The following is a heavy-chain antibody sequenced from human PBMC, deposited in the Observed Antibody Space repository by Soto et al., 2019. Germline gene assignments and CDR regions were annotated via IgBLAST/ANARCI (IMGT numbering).Heavy chain of an antibody. J-gene: IGHJ4*02. CDR2: ISAYNGNT. V-gene: IGHV1-18*01. D-gene: IGHD2-2*01. Sequence: ASVKVSCKASGYTFTSYGISWVRQAPGQGREWMGWISAYNGNTNYAQKLQGRVTMTTDTSTSTAYMELRSLRSDDTAVYYCARDLGYCSSTSCPRFDYWGQGTLVTVSS. CDR3: ARDLGYCSSTSCPRFDY. CDR1: GYTFTSYG.